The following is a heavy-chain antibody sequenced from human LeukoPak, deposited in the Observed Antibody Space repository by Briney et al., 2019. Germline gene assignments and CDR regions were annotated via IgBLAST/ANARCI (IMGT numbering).Heavy chain of an antibody. V-gene: IGHV4-34*01. J-gene: IGHJ3*02. CDR1: GGSFSGYY. D-gene: IGHD1-14*01. CDR3: AGNLPREAAFDI. Sequence: SETLSLTCAVYGGSFSGYYWSWIRQPPGKGLEWIGEINHSGSTNYNPSLKSRVTISVDTSKNQFSLKLSSVTAADTAVYYCAGNLPREAAFDIWGQGTMVTVSS. CDR2: INHSGST.